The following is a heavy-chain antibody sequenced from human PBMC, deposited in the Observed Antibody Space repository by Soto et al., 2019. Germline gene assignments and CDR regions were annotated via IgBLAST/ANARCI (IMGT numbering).Heavy chain of an antibody. CDR2: ISYDGTYK. V-gene: IGHV3-30*14. Sequence: LRLSCAASGFTFNNFAMHWVRQAPGKGLEWVAFISYDGTYKYYADSVRGRFTVYRDNSKSTLFLQMNSLKFEDTAVYVCANEVDVAFSSLQYGMDVWGQGTTVTVSS. D-gene: IGHD5-12*01. J-gene: IGHJ6*02. CDR3: ANEVDVAFSSLQYGMDV. CDR1: GFTFNNFA.